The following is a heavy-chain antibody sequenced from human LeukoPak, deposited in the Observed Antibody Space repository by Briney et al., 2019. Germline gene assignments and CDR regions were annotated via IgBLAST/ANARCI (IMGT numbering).Heavy chain of an antibody. J-gene: IGHJ3*02. CDR1: GFTFNSYS. Sequence: GGSLRLSWAASGFTFNSYSMNWVRQAPGKGLEWVSYISSSSISIYYPDSVKGRFTISRDNARDSMYLQMNSLRAEDTAMYYCGRVGGRSVSAKGDAFDIWGQGTMVTVSS. D-gene: IGHD3-10*01. CDR2: ISSSSISI. CDR3: GRVGGRSVSAKGDAFDI. V-gene: IGHV3-48*04.